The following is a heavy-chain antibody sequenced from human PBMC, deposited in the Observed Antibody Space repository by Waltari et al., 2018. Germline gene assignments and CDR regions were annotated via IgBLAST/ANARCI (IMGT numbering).Heavy chain of an antibody. V-gene: IGHV1-69*01. J-gene: IGHJ2*01. CDR3: ARGLRDSSGYTRGWYFDL. CDR1: GGTFRSYA. CDR2: IIPSFGTA. D-gene: IGHD3-22*01. Sequence: QVQLVQSGAEVKKPGSSVKVSCKASGGTFRSYAISWVRQAPCQGLGWMGGIIPSFGTANDAQKFQGRVTITADEATSTAYRERSSLRSEDTAVYYCARGLRDSSGYTRGWYFDLWGRGTLVTVSS.